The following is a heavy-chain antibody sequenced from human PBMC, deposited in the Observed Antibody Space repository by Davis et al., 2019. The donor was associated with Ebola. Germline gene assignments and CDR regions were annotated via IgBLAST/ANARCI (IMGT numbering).Heavy chain of an antibody. CDR3: ATARSDSSGWLDS. J-gene: IGHJ4*02. D-gene: IGHD6-19*01. V-gene: IGHV3-15*01. Sequence: PGGSLRLSCAASGFTFSNAWMSWVRQAPGKGLEWVGRIKTKTDGGTTDYAAPVKGRFTISRDDSKNTLYLQMNSLKTEDTAVYYCATARSDSSGWLDSWGQGTLVTVSS. CDR1: GFTFSNAW. CDR2: IKTKTDGGTT.